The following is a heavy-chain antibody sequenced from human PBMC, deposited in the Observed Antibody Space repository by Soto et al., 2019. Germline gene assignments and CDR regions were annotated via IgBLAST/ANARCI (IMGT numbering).Heavy chain of an antibody. CDR1: GFTFSSYA. CDR3: AKSAVGATVNGFDP. V-gene: IGHV3-23*01. J-gene: IGHJ5*02. D-gene: IGHD1-26*01. CDR2: ISGSGGST. Sequence: GGSLRLSCAASGFTFSSYAMSWVRQAPGKGLEWVSAISGSGGSTYYADSVKGRFTISRDNSKNPLYLQMNSLRAEDTAVDYCAKSAVGATVNGFDPWGQGTLVTVSS.